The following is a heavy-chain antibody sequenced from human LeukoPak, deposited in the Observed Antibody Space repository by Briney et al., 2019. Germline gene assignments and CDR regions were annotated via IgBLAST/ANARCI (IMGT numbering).Heavy chain of an antibody. V-gene: IGHV1-69*04. CDR2: IIPILGIA. D-gene: IGHD1-20*01. Sequence: SVKVSYKASGGTFSSYAIRWVRQAPGQGLEWMGRIIPILGIANYAQKFQGRVTITADKSTSTAYMELSSLRSDDTAVYYCARDNWSDETYYGMHVWGQGTTVTVSS. CDR1: GGTFSSYA. CDR3: ARDNWSDETYYGMHV. J-gene: IGHJ6*02.